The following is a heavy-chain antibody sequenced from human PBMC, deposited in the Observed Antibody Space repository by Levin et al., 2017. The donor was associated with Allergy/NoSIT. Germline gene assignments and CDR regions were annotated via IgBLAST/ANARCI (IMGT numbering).Heavy chain of an antibody. D-gene: IGHD2-2*01. CDR1: GFSFRSFG. V-gene: IGHV3-30*18. J-gene: IGHJ4*02. Sequence: PPGGSLRLSCAASGFSFRSFGMHWVRQAPGKGLEWVAVISYDESDKFYADSVKGRFTISRDNTKNTLYLQMNSLRREDAAVYYCQKDVVFGTSRWSLDFWGQGTLVTVS. CDR3: QKDVVFGTSRWSLDF. CDR2: ISYDESDK.